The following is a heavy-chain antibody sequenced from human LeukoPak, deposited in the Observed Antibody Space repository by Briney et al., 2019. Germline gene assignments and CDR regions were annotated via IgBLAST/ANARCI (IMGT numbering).Heavy chain of an antibody. Sequence: SETLSLTCAVYGGSFSGYYWSWIRQPPGKGLEWIGEINHSGSTNYNPSLKSRVTISVDTSKNQFSLQLNSVTPEDTAVYYCARDHGFAVGAFDIWGQGTMVTVSS. D-gene: IGHD1-26*01. CDR2: INHSGST. V-gene: IGHV4-34*01. CDR3: ARDHGFAVGAFDI. J-gene: IGHJ3*02. CDR1: GGSFSGYY.